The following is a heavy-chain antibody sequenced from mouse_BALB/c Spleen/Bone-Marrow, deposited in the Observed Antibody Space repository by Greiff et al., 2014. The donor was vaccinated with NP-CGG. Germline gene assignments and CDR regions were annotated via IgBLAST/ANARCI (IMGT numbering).Heavy chain of an antibody. J-gene: IGHJ4*01. D-gene: IGHD2-1*01. Sequence: VQLQQSGAELVKPGASVKLSCTASGFNIKDTYMHWVKQRPEQGLEWIGRIDPANGNTKYDPKFQGKATITADTSSNTAYLQLSSLTSEDTAVYYCARRGYYDNYYYAMDYWGQGTSVTVSS. CDR3: ARRGYYDNYYYAMDY. CDR1: GFNIKDTY. V-gene: IGHV14-3*02. CDR2: IDPANGNT.